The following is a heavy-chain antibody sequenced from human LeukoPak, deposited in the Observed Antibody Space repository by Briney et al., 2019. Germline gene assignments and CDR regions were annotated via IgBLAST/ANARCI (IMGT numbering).Heavy chain of an antibody. J-gene: IGHJ3*02. V-gene: IGHV4-39*07. CDR3: ARVGGGRRLGAFDI. CDR2: IFYSGST. Sequence: SETLSLTCTVSGGSISSSGYYWGWIRQPPGKGMEWIASIFYSGSTNYNPSLKSRVTISVDTSKNQFSLKLSSVTAADTAVYYCARVGGGRRLGAFDIWGQGTMVTVSS. D-gene: IGHD2-15*01. CDR1: GGSISSSGYY.